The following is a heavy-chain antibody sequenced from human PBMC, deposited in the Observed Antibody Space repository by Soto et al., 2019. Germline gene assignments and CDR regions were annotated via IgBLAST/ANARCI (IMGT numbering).Heavy chain of an antibody. J-gene: IGHJ4*02. Sequence: SAKGRFTISRDNDKNTPHLQMNSLRVEDTAIYYCVTSQWGEGGNDYWGQGTLVTVSS. D-gene: IGHD1-26*01. V-gene: IGHV3-48*03. CDR3: VTSQWGEGGNDY.